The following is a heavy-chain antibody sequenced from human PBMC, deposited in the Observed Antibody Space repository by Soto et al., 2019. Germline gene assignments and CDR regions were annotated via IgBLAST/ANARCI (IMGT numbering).Heavy chain of an antibody. V-gene: IGHV4-59*01. D-gene: IGHD3-22*01. CDR2: IHYSGST. Sequence: SETLSLTCTVSGGSISSYYWSWIRQSPGKGLEWIGYIHYSGSTNYSPSLKSRVTMSVDTSRNQFSLKLSSVTAADTAMYYCARSIDISGYYLSNCWGQGTLVTVSS. J-gene: IGHJ4*02. CDR1: GGSISSYY. CDR3: ARSIDISGYYLSNC.